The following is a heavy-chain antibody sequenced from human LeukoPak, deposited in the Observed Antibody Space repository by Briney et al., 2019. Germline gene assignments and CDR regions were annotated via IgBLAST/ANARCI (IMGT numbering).Heavy chain of an antibody. D-gene: IGHD3-10*01. CDR3: AREAYGSGNYYSDY. CDR1: GFTFNSKW. V-gene: IGHV3-74*01. CDR2: IHKDGSST. Sequence: GGSLRLSCAASGFTFNSKWMQWVRQAPGKGLVWVSRIHKDGSSTIYADSVKGRFTISRDNAKNTLYLQMNSLRAEDTAMYYCAREAYGSGNYYSDYWGQGTLVTVSS. J-gene: IGHJ4*02.